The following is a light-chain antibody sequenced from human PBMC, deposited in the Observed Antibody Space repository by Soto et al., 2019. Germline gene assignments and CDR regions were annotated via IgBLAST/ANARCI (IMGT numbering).Light chain of an antibody. CDR1: SSDVGAYNY. CDR3: SSYGGPNNSKYV. CDR2: EVN. V-gene: IGLV2-8*01. J-gene: IGLJ1*01. Sequence: QSALTQPPSASGSPGQSVTISCAGTSSDVGAYNYVSWYQQHPGKAPKLIISEVNKRPSGVPDRFSGSKSGNTASLTVSGLQPEDEADYYCSSYGGPNNSKYVFGTGTKVTVL.